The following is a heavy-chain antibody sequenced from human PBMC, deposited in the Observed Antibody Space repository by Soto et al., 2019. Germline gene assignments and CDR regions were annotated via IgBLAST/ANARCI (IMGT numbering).Heavy chain of an antibody. J-gene: IGHJ4*02. D-gene: IGHD3-22*01. CDR3: ARGHAMIEKDDY. Sequence: ASETLSLTCTVSGGSISSGDYYWSWIRQPPGKGLEWIGYIYYSGSTYYNPSLKSRVTISVDTSKNQFSLKLSSVTAADTAVYYCARGHAMIEKDDYWGQGTLVTVSS. V-gene: IGHV4-30-4*01. CDR2: IYYSGST. CDR1: GGSISSGDYY.